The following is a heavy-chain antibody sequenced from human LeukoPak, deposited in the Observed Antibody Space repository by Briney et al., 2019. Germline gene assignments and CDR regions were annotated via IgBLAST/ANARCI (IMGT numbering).Heavy chain of an antibody. CDR1: GYTFTGYY. J-gene: IGHJ4*02. Sequence: GASVKVSCTASGYTFTGYYMHWVRQAPGQGLEWMGWINPNSGGTNYAQKFQGRVTMTRDTSISTAYMELSRLRSDDTAVYYCARGRNYYGSGSYLGYFDYWGQGTLVTVSS. CDR3: ARGRNYYGSGSYLGYFDY. CDR2: INPNSGGT. V-gene: IGHV1-2*02. D-gene: IGHD3-10*01.